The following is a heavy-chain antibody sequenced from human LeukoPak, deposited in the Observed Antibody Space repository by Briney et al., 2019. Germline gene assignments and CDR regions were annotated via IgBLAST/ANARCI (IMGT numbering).Heavy chain of an antibody. J-gene: IGHJ4*02. CDR1: GFTFSSYA. CDR3: ANAPSPYYYDSSGYYVDY. CDR2: ISGSGGST. Sequence: GGSLRLSCAASGFTFSSYAMSWVRQAPGKGLEWGSAISGSGGSTYYADSVKGRFTISRDNSKNTLYLQMNSLRAEDTAVYYCANAPSPYYYDSSGYYVDYWGQGTLVTVSS. D-gene: IGHD3-22*01. V-gene: IGHV3-23*01.